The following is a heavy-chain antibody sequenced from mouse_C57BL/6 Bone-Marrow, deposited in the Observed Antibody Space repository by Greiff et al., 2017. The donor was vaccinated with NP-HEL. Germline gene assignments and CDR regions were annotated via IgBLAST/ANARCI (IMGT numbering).Heavy chain of an antibody. CDR3: ARNQITTVVAYYYAMDY. CDR1: GFSLTSYG. Sequence: VKLKESGPGLVQPSQSLSITCTVSGFSLTSYGVHWVRQSPGKGLEWLGVIWSGGSTDYNAAFISRLSISKDNSKSQVFFKMNSLQADDTAIYYCARNQITTVVAYYYAMDYWGQGTSVTVSS. V-gene: IGHV2-2*01. J-gene: IGHJ4*01. CDR2: IWSGGST. D-gene: IGHD1-1*01.